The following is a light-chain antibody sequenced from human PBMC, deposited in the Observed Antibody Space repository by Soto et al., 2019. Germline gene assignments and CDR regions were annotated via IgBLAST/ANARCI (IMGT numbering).Light chain of an antibody. V-gene: IGKV3-11*01. CDR3: QQRRDWPST. CDR2: DAS. Sequence: EIVLTQSPATLSLSPGERATLSCRASQSVSSYLAWYQQKPGQAPRLLIYDASNRATGIPARFSGSGSGTDFTLTNSSLEPDDFAVYYCQQRRDWPSTFGGGTKVQIK. CDR1: QSVSSY. J-gene: IGKJ4*01.